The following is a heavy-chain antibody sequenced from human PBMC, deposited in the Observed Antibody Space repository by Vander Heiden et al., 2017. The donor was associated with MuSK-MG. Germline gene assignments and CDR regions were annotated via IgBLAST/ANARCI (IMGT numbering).Heavy chain of an antibody. D-gene: IGHD3-9*01. V-gene: IGHV3-48*04. CDR3: VRDVDWAFDY. J-gene: IGHJ4*02. CDR1: GFTFSNYA. CDR2: INRDATAI. Sequence: VQLVESGGGLVQPGGSLRLSCAASGFTFSNYAMNWVRQAPGKGLQWISHINRDATAIYDADSVKGRFTTSKDNTRNSLNLQMNGLRAEDTAVDDCVRDVDWAFDYWGQGNLGTVSS.